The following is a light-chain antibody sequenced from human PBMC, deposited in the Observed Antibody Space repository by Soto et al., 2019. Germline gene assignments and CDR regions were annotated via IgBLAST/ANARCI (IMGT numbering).Light chain of an antibody. CDR3: SSYTSSSTLVV. CDR2: AVS. V-gene: IGLV2-14*01. CDR1: RSDVGGSDY. Sequence: QSALTQPASVSGSPGQSITISCTGSRSDVGGSDYVSWYQQYPGKVPKLMIYAVSIRPSGVSNRFSGSKSGTTASLTISSLQPEDEADYYCSSYTSSSTLVVFGGGTKLTVL. J-gene: IGLJ2*01.